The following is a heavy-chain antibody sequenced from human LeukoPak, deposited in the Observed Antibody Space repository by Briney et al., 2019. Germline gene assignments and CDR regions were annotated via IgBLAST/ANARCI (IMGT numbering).Heavy chain of an antibody. J-gene: IGHJ4*02. CDR1: GFPLEEYP. V-gene: IGHV3-9*01. CDR3: AKDIGYYDSSGYSTFDY. D-gene: IGHD3-22*01. CDR2: ISWNSGSI. Sequence: GGPLTLFCCASGFPLEEYPMLWLRPAPGRGLVGVSCISWNSGSIDYADSVQDRFTISRDNAKTSLSLQMNSLRAEDTALSYCAKDIGYYDSSGYSTFDYWGQGTLVPVSS.